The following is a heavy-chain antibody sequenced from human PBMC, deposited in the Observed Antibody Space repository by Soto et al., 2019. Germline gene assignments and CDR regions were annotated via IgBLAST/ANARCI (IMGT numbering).Heavy chain of an antibody. Sequence: QVQLVESGGGLVKPGGSLRLSCAASGFTFSDYYMSWIRQAPGKGLEWVSYISSSGGAIYHADSVKGRFTISRDNAKNSLYLKMNSLRAEDTAVYSCERIHRGYSSGPIDYWGQGTLVTVSS. CDR2: ISSSGGAI. V-gene: IGHV3-11*01. CDR3: ERIHRGYSSGPIDY. J-gene: IGHJ4*02. CDR1: GFTFSDYY. D-gene: IGHD5-18*01.